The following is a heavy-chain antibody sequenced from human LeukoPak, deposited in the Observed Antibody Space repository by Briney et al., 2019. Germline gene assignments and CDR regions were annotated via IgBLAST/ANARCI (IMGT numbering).Heavy chain of an antibody. CDR1: GFTVSSNY. CDR2: IYSGGST. D-gene: IGHD6-19*01. V-gene: IGHV3-66*02. CDR3: ASLSGWYGYAFDI. Sequence: PGGSLRLSCAASGFTVSSNYMSWVRQAPGKGLEWVSVIYSGGSTYYADSVKGRFTISRDNSKNTLYHQMNSLRAEDTAVYYCASLSGWYGYAFDIWGQGTMVTVSS. J-gene: IGHJ3*02.